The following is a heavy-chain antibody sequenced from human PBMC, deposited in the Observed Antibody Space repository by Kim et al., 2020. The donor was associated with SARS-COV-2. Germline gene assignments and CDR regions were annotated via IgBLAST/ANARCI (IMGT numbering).Heavy chain of an antibody. Sequence: SETLSLTCTVSGGSISSSSYYWGWIRQPPGKGLEWIGSIYYSGSTYYNPSLKSRVTISVDTSKNQFSLKLSSVTAADTAVYYCARGGITSRFFDYWGHGTLVTVSS. V-gene: IGHV4-39*07. J-gene: IGHJ4*01. CDR3: ARGGITSRFFDY. CDR1: GGSISSSSYY. CDR2: IYYSGST. D-gene: IGHD1-20*01.